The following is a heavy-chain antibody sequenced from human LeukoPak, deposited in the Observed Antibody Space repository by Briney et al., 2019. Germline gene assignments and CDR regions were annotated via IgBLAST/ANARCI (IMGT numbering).Heavy chain of an antibody. CDR1: GYTFTSYD. V-gene: IGHV1-8*01. Sequence: ASVKVSCKASGYTFTSYDINWVRQATGQGLEWMGSMNPNSGNTGYAQKFQGRVTMTRNTSISTAYMELSSLRSEDTAVYYCARGGESGYYYYYYMDVWGKGTTVTVSS. D-gene: IGHD5-24*01. CDR3: ARGGESGYYYYYYMDV. CDR2: MNPNSGNT. J-gene: IGHJ6*03.